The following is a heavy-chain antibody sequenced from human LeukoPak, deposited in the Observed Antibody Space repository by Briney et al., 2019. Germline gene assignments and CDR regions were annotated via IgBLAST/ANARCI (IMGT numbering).Heavy chain of an antibody. Sequence: GRSLRLSCAASGFTFSSYAMHWVRQAPGKGLEWVAVISYDGSNKYYADSVKGRFTISRDNAKNSLYLQMNTLRAEDTAVYYCGRFARGPGYWGQGTLVTVSS. V-gene: IGHV3-30-3*01. D-gene: IGHD3-10*01. CDR1: GFTFSSYA. CDR3: GRFARGPGY. J-gene: IGHJ4*02. CDR2: ISYDGSNK.